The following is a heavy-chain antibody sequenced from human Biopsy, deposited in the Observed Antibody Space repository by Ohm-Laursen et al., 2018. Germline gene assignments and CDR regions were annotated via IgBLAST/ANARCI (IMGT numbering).Heavy chain of an antibody. D-gene: IGHD2/OR15-2a*01. CDR2: VYYSGTT. Sequence: GTLSPTCTVSGGSISSDWWSWIRQTPGKGLEWIGYVYYSGTTTYNPSLRSRVTISVDTSMNQISLRLQSVTAADTAIYYCTRATNSTGWPYYYFYGMDIWGQGTTVTVSS. CDR1: GGSISSDW. J-gene: IGHJ6*02. CDR3: TRATNSTGWPYYYFYGMDI. V-gene: IGHV4-59*01.